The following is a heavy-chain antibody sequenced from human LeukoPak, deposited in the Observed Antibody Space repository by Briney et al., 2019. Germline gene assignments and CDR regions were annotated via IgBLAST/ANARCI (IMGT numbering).Heavy chain of an antibody. V-gene: IGHV3-74*01. CDR1: GFTFSGYW. J-gene: IGHJ4*02. Sequence: GGPLRLSCAASGFTFSGYWMHWVRQVPGKGLLWVSRINTDGSSTTYADSVKGRFTISRDNTKNTLYLQVDSLRAEDTAVYYCARQSYYYDSSGYYHDYWGQGTLVTVSS. D-gene: IGHD3-22*01. CDR3: ARQSYYYDSSGYYHDY. CDR2: INTDGSST.